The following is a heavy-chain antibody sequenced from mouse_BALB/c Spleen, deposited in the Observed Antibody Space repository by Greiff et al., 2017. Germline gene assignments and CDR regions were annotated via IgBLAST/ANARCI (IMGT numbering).Heavy chain of an antibody. CDR3: ARGGYDYDPYYAMDY. V-gene: IGHV2-2*02. Sequence: VKLMESGPGLVQPSQSLSITCTVSGFSLTSYGVHWVRQSPGKGLEWLGVIWSGGSTDYNAAFISRLSISKDNSKSQVFFKMNSLQANDTAIYYCARGGYDYDPYYAMDYWGQGTSVTVSS. CDR2: IWSGGST. D-gene: IGHD2-4*01. J-gene: IGHJ4*01. CDR1: GFSLTSYG.